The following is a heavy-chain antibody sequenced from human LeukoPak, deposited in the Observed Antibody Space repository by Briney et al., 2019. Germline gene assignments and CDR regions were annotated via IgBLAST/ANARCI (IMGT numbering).Heavy chain of an antibody. CDR1: GFTFSSFW. J-gene: IGHJ3*02. CDR3: ARRGLVPAFDI. D-gene: IGHD3-10*02. Sequence: GGSLRLSCEASGFTFSSFWMHWVRQAPGKGLLWLSRVNGDGNITTYADSVRGRFTISRDNAKNTLYLQMNGLRAEDTAVYYCARRGLVPAFDIWGQGTMVSVTS. CDR2: VNGDGNIT. V-gene: IGHV3-74*01.